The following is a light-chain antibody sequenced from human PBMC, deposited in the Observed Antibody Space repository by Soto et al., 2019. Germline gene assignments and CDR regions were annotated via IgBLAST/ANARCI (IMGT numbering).Light chain of an antibody. V-gene: IGKV3-20*01. Sequence: EIVLTQSPGTLSLSPGERATLSCRASQSVSNNYLAWYQQKPGQAPRRLIYGASSRATGIPDRFTGSGSGTDFTLTISRLEPEDFAVYYCQQYGGSPTFGEGTRLEI. CDR2: GAS. CDR3: QQYGGSPT. J-gene: IGKJ5*01. CDR1: QSVSNNY.